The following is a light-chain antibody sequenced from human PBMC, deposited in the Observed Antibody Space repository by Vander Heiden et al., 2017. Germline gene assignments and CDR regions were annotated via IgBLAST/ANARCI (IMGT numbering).Light chain of an antibody. Sequence: DILMTQPPSTLSASVGDRVTITCRASQSISSWLAWYQQKPANAPKLLIYKASNLEPGVPSRYSGSGSGTEFTLTISSLQPDDCATYYCQQYNSYSWTFGQGTKVEIK. V-gene: IGKV1-5*03. CDR1: QSISSW. CDR3: QQYNSYSWT. J-gene: IGKJ1*01. CDR2: KAS.